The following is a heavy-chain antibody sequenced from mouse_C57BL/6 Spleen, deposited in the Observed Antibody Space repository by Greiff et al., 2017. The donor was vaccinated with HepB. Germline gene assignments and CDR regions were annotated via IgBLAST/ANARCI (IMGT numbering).Heavy chain of an antibody. CDR1: GYSITSGYY. D-gene: IGHD1-1*01. J-gene: IGHJ2*01. V-gene: IGHV3-6*01. CDR3: ARERDYYGSIDY. Sequence: EVQLQQSGPGLVKPSQSLSLTCSVTGYSITSGYYWNWIRQFPGNKLEWMGYISYDGSNNYNPSLKNRISITRDTSKNQFFLKLNSVTTEDTATYYCARERDYYGSIDYWGQGTTLTVSS. CDR2: ISYDGSN.